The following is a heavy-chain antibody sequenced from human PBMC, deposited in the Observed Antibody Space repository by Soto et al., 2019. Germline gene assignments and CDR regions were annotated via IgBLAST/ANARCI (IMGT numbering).Heavy chain of an antibody. CDR2: MNSNSGNT. V-gene: IGHV1-8*01. J-gene: IGHJ4*02. CDR3: ARRLTCDY. Sequence: QVQLVQSGAEVKKPGASVKVSCKASGYTFTSHDINWVRQATGQGLEWMGWMNSNSGNTDYAQKFQGRVIMTRNTSISTAYLELSSLRSEDTAVYYCARRLTCDYWGQGTLVTVSS. CDR1: GYTFTSHD.